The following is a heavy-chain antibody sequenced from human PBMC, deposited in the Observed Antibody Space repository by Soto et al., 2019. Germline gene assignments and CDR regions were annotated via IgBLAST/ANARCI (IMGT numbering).Heavy chain of an antibody. CDR2: ISAYNGNT. CDR1: GYTFTSYG. CDR3: AGDRRQWLPPRWFDP. J-gene: IGHJ5*02. V-gene: IGHV1-18*01. Sequence: QVPLVQSGAEVKKPGASVKVSCKASGYTFTSYGISWVRQAPGQGLEWMGWISAYNGNTNYAQKLQGRVTMTTDTSTSTAYVELRSLRSDDTVVYYCAGDRRQWLPPRWFDPWGQETLVTVSS. D-gene: IGHD6-19*01.